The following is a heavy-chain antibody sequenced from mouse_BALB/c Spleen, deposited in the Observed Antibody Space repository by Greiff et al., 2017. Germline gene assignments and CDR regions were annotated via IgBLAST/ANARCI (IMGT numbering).Heavy chain of an antibody. CDR1: GYTFTSYW. CDR3: ARPPNSLLRLRFAY. Sequence: QVQLQQPGAELVKPGASVKLSCKASGYTFTSYWMHWVKQRPGQDLEWIGEINPSNGRTNYNEKFKSKATLTVDKSSSTAYMQLSSLTSEDSAVYYCARPPNSLLRLRFAYWGQGTLVTVSA. D-gene: IGHD1-2*01. V-gene: IGHV1S81*02. J-gene: IGHJ3*01. CDR2: INPSNGRT.